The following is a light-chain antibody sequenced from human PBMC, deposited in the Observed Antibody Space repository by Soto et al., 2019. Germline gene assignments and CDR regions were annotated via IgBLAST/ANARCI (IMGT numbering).Light chain of an antibody. CDR1: HISSSY. CDR3: QHYHGYPFT. V-gene: IGKV1-39*01. Sequence: EIQMTQSPGSLSASVGGGVTITCRASHISSSYLDWYQQKPGKAPKLLIYAASSWQSGIPSRFSGSGSGTDFTLTISSLQPEDFAIYYCQHYHGYPFTFGPGTKVDI. CDR2: AAS. J-gene: IGKJ3*01.